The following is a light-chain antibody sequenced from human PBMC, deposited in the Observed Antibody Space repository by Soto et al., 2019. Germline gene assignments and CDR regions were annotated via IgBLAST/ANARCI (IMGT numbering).Light chain of an antibody. CDR2: AVS. CDR3: QQYDGSPYT. J-gene: IGKJ2*01. Sequence: EIVLTQSPGTLSLSPGERATLSCRASESINSGFLAWYQHKRGQAPRLLMYAVSARAIGIPDRFGGSGSGTDFTLTISRLEPEDIAVYFCQQYDGSPYTFGQGTKVDIK. V-gene: IGKV3-20*01. CDR1: ESINSGF.